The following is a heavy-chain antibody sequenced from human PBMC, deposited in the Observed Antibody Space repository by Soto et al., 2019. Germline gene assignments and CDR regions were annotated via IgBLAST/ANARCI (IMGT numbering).Heavy chain of an antibody. Sequence: ETLSLTCNVAGGCISSYYWSWIRQPPGKGLEWIGYIYYSGSTNYNPSLKRRVTISVDTSKNQFSLKLRSVTAADTAVYYCARVDYDILTGYSPLGYWGQGTLVTVSS. J-gene: IGHJ4*02. CDR1: GGCISSYY. D-gene: IGHD3-9*01. CDR3: ARVDYDILTGYSPLGY. V-gene: IGHV4-59*01. CDR2: IYYSGST.